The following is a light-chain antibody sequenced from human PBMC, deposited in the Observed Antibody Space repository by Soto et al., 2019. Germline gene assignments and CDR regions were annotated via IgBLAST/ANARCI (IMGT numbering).Light chain of an antibody. V-gene: IGKV1-9*01. Sequence: DIQLTQSPSFLSASVGDRVTITCRASQGISSYLAWYQQRPGKAPKLLIYDASTLQSGVPSRFSGSGSGTDFTLTISSLHPEDFATYFCQQSHTPPLTFGGGTKVDIK. J-gene: IGKJ4*01. CDR1: QGISSY. CDR2: DAS. CDR3: QQSHTPPLT.